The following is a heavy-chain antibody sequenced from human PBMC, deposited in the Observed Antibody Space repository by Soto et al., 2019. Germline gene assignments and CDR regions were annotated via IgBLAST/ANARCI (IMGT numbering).Heavy chain of an antibody. CDR3: ARRMNVAGGWFDS. CDR1: GVSIRSSAYH. V-gene: IGHV4-39*02. Sequence: SETLSLTCAVSGVSIRSSAYHWGRVRQPPGKGLEWLGSVDQSGTTYYNPSLNRRVTISLDTSKSHFSLKVTSATAADTAVYYCARRMNVAGGWFDSWGRGTPVTVSS. D-gene: IGHD1-1*01. J-gene: IGHJ5*01. CDR2: VDQSGTT.